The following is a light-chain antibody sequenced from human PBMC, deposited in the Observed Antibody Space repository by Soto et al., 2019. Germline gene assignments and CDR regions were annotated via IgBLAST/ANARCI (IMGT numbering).Light chain of an antibody. CDR3: ATWDDSLNVFYV. Sequence: SALTQPPSASRTPGQWVTISCSGSTSNIGSNYVYWYQQLPGTAPKLLIYRNNQRPSGDPDPFSCSKSGTSASLAISGLRSDEESDYFCATWDDSLNVFYVFGTGTKVTVL. J-gene: IGLJ1*01. V-gene: IGLV1-47*01. CDR1: TSNIGSNY. CDR2: RNN.